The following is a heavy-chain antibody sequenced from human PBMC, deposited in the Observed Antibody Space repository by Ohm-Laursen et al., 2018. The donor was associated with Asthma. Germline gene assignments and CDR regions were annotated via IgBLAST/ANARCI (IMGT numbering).Heavy chain of an antibody. CDR3: ARDMIGDLYYYYGMDV. Sequence: SLRLSCSASGFTFSSFGMHWVRQAPGTGLEWVAVIWYDGSNKYYADSVKGRFTISRDNSKNTLYLQMNSLRAEDTAVYYCARDMIGDLYYYYGMDVWGQGTTVTVSS. J-gene: IGHJ6*02. V-gene: IGHV3-33*01. CDR1: GFTFSSFG. CDR2: IWYDGSNK. D-gene: IGHD2-21*02.